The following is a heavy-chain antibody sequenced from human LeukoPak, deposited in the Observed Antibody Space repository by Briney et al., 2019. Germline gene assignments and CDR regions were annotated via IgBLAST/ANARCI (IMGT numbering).Heavy chain of an antibody. V-gene: IGHV3-53*01. CDR3: ANATFDS. CDR2: IYSGGST. Sequence: GGSLRLSCAASGFTFSSYAMHWVRQAPGKGLEWVSIIYSGGSTFYADSVKGRFTISRDNSKNTLYLQMNSLRAEDTAVYYCANATFDSWGQGTLVTVSS. J-gene: IGHJ4*02. CDR1: GFTFSSYA.